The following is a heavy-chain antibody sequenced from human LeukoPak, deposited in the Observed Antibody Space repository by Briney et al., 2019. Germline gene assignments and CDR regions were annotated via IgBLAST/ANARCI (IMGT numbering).Heavy chain of an antibody. CDR2: IGTAGDT. V-gene: IGHV3-13*01. D-gene: IGHD6-6*01. Sequence: PGGSLRLSCAASGFTFSSYDMHWVRQATGKGLEWASAIGTAGDTYYPGSVKGRFTISRENAKNSLYLQMNSLRAGDTAVYYCARGAIAARPLDYYYGMDVWGQGTTVTVSS. CDR3: ARGAIAARPLDYYYGMDV. CDR1: GFTFSSYD. J-gene: IGHJ6*02.